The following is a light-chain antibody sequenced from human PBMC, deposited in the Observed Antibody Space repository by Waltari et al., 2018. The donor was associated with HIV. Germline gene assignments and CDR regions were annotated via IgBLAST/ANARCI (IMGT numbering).Light chain of an antibody. V-gene: IGLV2-8*01. J-gene: IGLJ2*01. CDR3: SSRAAGNSLI. Sequence: QSALTQPPSASGSPGQSVTISCTGTSSNLGDYDFVSWYQRHPDRPPKVLIFEVTRRPPGVPNRFSASKSGNTAFLTISGLQADDEAHYYCSSRAAGNSLIFGGGTHVTVL. CDR1: SSNLGDYDF. CDR2: EVT.